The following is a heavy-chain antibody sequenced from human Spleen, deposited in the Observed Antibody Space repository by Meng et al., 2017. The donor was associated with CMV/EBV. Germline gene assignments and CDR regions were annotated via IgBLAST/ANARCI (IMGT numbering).Heavy chain of an antibody. CDR3: ATTYGDYDYGLDV. CDR1: GFAVSDTY. Sequence: GESLKISFAGSGFAVSDTYVIWVRQAPGKGLEWVSLIYSGGTTYYADAVKGRFTTSRVSSKNTLYLQMSNLRAEDTAVYYCATTYGDYDYGLDVWGQGTTVTVSS. J-gene: IGHJ6*02. CDR2: IYSGGTT. D-gene: IGHD4-17*01. V-gene: IGHV3-53*01.